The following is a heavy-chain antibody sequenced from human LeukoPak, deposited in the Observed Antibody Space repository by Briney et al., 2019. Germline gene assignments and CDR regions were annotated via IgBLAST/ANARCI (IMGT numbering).Heavy chain of an antibody. J-gene: IGHJ3*02. CDR2: INPSGGST. V-gene: IGHV1-46*01. CDR1: GYTFTSYY. Sequence: ASVKVSCKASGYTFTSYYMHWVRQAPGQGLEWMGTINPSGGSTSYAQKFQGRVTMTRDMSTSTVYMELSSLRSEDTAVYYCARDFYDTKYCSGGSCYPGTFDIWGQGTMVTVSS. CDR3: ARDFYDTKYCSGGSCYPGTFDI. D-gene: IGHD2-15*01.